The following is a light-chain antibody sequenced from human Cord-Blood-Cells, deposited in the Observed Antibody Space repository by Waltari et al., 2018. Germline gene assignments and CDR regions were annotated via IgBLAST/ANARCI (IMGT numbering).Light chain of an antibody. Sequence: QSALTQPASVSGSPGQSITIPCTGTSSDVWSYNLVSWYQQHPGKAPKLMIYEGSNRPSGVSNRFSGSKSGNTASLTISGLQAEDEADYYCCSYAGYVFGTGTKVTVL. J-gene: IGLJ1*01. CDR2: EGS. CDR3: CSYAGYV. V-gene: IGLV2-23*01. CDR1: SSDVWSYNL.